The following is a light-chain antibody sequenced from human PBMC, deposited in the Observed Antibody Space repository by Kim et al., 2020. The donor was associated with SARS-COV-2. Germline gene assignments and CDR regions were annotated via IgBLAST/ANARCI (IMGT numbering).Light chain of an antibody. V-gene: IGKV1-39*01. CDR2: AAS. Sequence: DIQMTQSPSSLSASVGDRVTITCRASQNINSSINWYHQKPGKAPKLLIYAASSLQSGVPSKFSGSGSGTDFTLTINSLQPEDVATYYCQQSNRIPRIFGQGTKVEI. CDR3: QQSNRIPRI. CDR1: QNINSS. J-gene: IGKJ2*01.